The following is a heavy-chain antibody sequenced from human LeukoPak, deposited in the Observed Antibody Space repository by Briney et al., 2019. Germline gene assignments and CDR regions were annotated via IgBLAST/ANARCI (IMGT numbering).Heavy chain of an antibody. J-gene: IGHJ5*02. CDR1: GFTFSDYY. V-gene: IGHV3-11*06. CDR2: ISSSSSYT. D-gene: IGHD1-26*01. Sequence: GGSLTLSCAASGFTFSDYYMSWIRQAPGKGLEWVSYISSSSSYTNYADSVRGRFTISRDNAKNSLYLQMNSLRAEDTAVYYCARTAAGRGWDDWFDPWGQGTLGTVSS. CDR3: ARTAAGRGWDDWFDP.